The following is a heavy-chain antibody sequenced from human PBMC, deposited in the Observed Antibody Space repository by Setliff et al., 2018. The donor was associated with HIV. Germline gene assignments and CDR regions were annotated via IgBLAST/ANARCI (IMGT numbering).Heavy chain of an antibody. CDR2: VYASAYS. V-gene: IGHV4-4*07. CDR1: GDSIGDYY. CDR3: ARDWVTRSNYYGSGSPWYFDF. Sequence: LSLTCTVSGDSIGDYYWNWIRQPAGKGLEWIGRVYASAYSNYNPSLKSRVTMSVDTSQNQFSLKLRSVNAADTAVYYCARDWVTRSNYYGSGSPWYFDFWGRGILVTVPS. J-gene: IGHJ2*01. D-gene: IGHD3-10*01.